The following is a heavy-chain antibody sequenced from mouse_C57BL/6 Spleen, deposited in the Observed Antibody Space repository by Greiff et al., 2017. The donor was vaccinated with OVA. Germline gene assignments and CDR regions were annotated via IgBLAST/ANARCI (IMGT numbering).Heavy chain of an antibody. CDR1: GYTFTSYW. Sequence: VQLQQSGTVLARPGASVKMSCKTSGYTFTSYWMHWVKQRPGQGLEWIGAIYPGNSDTSYNQKFKGKAKLTAVTSASTAYMALSSLTNEDSAVYYCTRLGDDYDEDYFDYWGQGTTLTVSS. D-gene: IGHD2-4*01. CDR2: IYPGNSDT. V-gene: IGHV1-5*01. CDR3: TRLGDDYDEDYFDY. J-gene: IGHJ2*01.